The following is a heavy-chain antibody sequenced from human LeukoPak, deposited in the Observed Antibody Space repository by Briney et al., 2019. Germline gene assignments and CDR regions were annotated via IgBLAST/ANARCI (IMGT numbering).Heavy chain of an antibody. CDR3: VKDPGRDGYNFAFDI. V-gene: IGHV3-64D*09. J-gene: IGHJ3*02. CDR2: ISSNGGST. CDR1: GFTFSSYA. D-gene: IGHD5-24*01. Sequence: GETLTLTCSASGFTFSSYAMHWVRQAPGKGLEYVSAISSNGGSTYYADSVKGRFTIFSDNSKNTLYLQMSSLRAEDTAVYYCVKDPGRDGYNFAFDIWGEGTMVSVSS.